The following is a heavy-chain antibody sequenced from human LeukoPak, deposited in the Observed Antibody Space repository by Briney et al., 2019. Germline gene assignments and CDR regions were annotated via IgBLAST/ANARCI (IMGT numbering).Heavy chain of an antibody. V-gene: IGHV3-30*18. J-gene: IGHJ4*02. CDR3: AKGFGMATTPYFDY. CDR1: GFTFSSYG. Sequence: GGSLRLSCAASGFTFSSYGMHWVRQAPGKGLEWVAVISYDGSNKYYADSVKGRFTISRDNSKNTLYLQMNSLRAEDTAVYYCAKGFGMATTPYFDYWGQGTLVTASS. D-gene: IGHD5-24*01. CDR2: ISYDGSNK.